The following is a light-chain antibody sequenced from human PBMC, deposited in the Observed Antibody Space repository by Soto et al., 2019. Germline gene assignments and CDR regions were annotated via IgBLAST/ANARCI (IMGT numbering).Light chain of an antibody. CDR2: AAF. Sequence: DMQMTQSPSSLSSSVGDRVSITCRSSHNISNYLQWYQQRPGKAPQLLIYAAFTLRSGVPSRFSGSGYWTDFTLTISRLQSEAFATYYCQQSYSIPLLPFGPATRVDIK. J-gene: IGKJ3*01. V-gene: IGKV1-39*01. CDR1: HNISNY. CDR3: QQSYSIPLLP.